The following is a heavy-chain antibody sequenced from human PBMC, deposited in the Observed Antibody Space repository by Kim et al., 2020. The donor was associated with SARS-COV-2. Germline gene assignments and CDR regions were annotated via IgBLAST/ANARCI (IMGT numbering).Heavy chain of an antibody. V-gene: IGHV3-23*01. CDR3: AKDSSSSWLRRGYYYGMDV. J-gene: IGHJ6*02. D-gene: IGHD6-13*01. CDR2: ISGSGGST. Sequence: GGSLRLSCAASGFTFSSYAMSWVRQAPGKGLEWVSAISGSGGSTYYADSVKGRFTISRDNSKNTLYLQMNSLRAEDTVVYYCAKDSSSSWLRRGYYYGMDVWGQGTTVTVSS. CDR1: GFTFSSYA.